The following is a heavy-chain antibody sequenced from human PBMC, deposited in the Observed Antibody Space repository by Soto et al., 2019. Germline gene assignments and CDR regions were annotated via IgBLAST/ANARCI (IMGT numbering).Heavy chain of an antibody. D-gene: IGHD3-10*01. V-gene: IGHV4-31*03. Sequence: QVQLQESGPGLVKPSQTLSLTCTVSGGSISSGGYYWSWIRQHPGKGLEWIGYIYSSGSTYYNPSLKRRXIVXAXMSKNQFSLKLSSVTAADTAVYYCAREAVRGHYFDNWGQGTLVTVSS. CDR1: GGSISSGGYY. J-gene: IGHJ4*02. CDR2: IYSSGST. CDR3: AREAVRGHYFDN.